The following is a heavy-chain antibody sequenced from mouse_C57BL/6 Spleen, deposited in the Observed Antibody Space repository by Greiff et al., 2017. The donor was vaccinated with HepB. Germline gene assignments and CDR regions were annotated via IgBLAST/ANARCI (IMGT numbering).Heavy chain of an antibody. CDR1: GYTFTDYN. CDR2: INPNNGGT. J-gene: IGHJ3*01. Sequence: EVQLQQSGPELVKPGASVKIPCKASGYTFTDYNMDWVKQSHGKSLEWIGDINPNNGGTIYNQKFKGKATLTVDKSSSTAYMELRSLTSEDTAVYYCARGYYGSSGAYWGQGTLVTVSA. D-gene: IGHD1-1*01. CDR3: ARGYYGSSGAY. V-gene: IGHV1-18*01.